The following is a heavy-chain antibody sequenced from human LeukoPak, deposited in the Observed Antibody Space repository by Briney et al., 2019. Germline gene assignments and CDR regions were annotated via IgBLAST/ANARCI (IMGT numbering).Heavy chain of an antibody. CDR2: IKQDGSEK. CDR1: GFTFSSYW. J-gene: IGHJ6*02. V-gene: IGHV3-7*01. CDR3: AARGLKYYDFWSGYYTGDYYYYGMDV. D-gene: IGHD3-3*01. Sequence: GGSLRLSCAASGFTFSSYWMSWVRQAPGKGLEWVANIKQDGSEKYYVDSVKGRFTISRDNAKNSLYLQMNSLGAEDTAVYYCAARGLKYYDFWSGYYTGDYYYYGMDVWGQGTTVTVSS.